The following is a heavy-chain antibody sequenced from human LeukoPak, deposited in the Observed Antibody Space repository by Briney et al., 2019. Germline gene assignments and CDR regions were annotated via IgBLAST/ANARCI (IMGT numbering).Heavy chain of an antibody. CDR1: GGSISSGSYY. CDR3: ARSYYDFWSGRNDDY. J-gene: IGHJ4*02. V-gene: IGHV4-61*02. D-gene: IGHD3-3*01. Sequence: PSRTLSLTCTVSGGSISSGSYYWSWIRQPAGKGLEWIGRIYTSGSTNYNPSLKSRVTISVDTSKNQFSPKLSSVIAADTAVYYCARSYYDFWSGRNDDYWGQGTLVTVSS. CDR2: IYTSGST.